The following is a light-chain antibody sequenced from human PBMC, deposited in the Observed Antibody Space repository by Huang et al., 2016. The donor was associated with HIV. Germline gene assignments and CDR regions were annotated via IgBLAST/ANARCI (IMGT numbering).Light chain of an antibody. CDR2: AAS. J-gene: IGKJ1*01. CDR3: QQSYSTPRT. V-gene: IGKV1-39*01. Sequence: DIQMTQSPSSLSASVGARVTITCRASQSISTYLNWYQQKPGKAPKLLIYAASSLQSGVPSRFSGSGSGTDFSLTISSLQPEDFATYHCQQSYSTPRTFGQGTKVEIK. CDR1: QSISTY.